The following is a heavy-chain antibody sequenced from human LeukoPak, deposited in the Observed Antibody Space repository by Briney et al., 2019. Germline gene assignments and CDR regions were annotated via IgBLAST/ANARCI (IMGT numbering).Heavy chain of an antibody. CDR3: ARFGRTVAGASVYYYYMDV. Sequence: ASVKVSCKASGYTFTSYDINWVRQATGQGLEWMGWMNPNSGNTGYARKFQGRVSMTRNTPISTAYMELSSLRSEDTAVYYCARFGRTVAGASVYYYYMDVWGKGTTVTVSS. D-gene: IGHD6-19*01. V-gene: IGHV1-8*01. CDR2: MNPNSGNT. CDR1: GYTFTSYD. J-gene: IGHJ6*03.